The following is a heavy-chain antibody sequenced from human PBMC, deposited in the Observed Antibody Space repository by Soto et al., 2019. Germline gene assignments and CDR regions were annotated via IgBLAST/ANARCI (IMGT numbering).Heavy chain of an antibody. D-gene: IGHD6-13*01. CDR1: GGTFSSYA. CDR3: GRGSEVSSRETWGLDV. Sequence: ASVKVSCKASGGTFSSYAINWVRQAPGQGLEWMGVIIPIFGTANYAQKFQGRVTITADESTSTAYMELSSLRSEDTAVYYCGRGSEVSSRETWGLDVWGQGTTVTVPS. V-gene: IGHV1-69*13. CDR2: IIPIFGTA. J-gene: IGHJ6*02.